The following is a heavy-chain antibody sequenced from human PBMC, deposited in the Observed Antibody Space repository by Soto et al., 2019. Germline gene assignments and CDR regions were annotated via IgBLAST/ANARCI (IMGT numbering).Heavy chain of an antibody. J-gene: IGHJ5*02. CDR3: ARLLRATTVHPRAWFAA. Sequence: PXDTLSLRCSFSADSVSTDNYYCSWIRQPPWKGLEWIGYIYYSGSSNYNPSVNSRVTLSIDASKNQFSLKLSSVTAADTAVYYCARLLRATTVHPRAWFAARGQGT. CDR2: IYYSGSS. V-gene: IGHV4-61*01. CDR1: ADSVSTDNYY. D-gene: IGHD4-17*01.